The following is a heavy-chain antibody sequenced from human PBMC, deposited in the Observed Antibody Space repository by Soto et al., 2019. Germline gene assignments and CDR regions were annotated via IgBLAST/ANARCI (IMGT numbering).Heavy chain of an antibody. CDR2: IYYSGST. Sequence: PSETLSLTCTVSGGSISSGGYYWSWIRQHPGKGLEWIGYIYYSGSTYYNPSLKSRVTISVDTSKNQFSLKLSSVTAADTAVYYCARLITMVRGTRTGWFDPWGQGTLVTVSS. CDR3: ARLITMVRGTRTGWFDP. V-gene: IGHV4-31*03. J-gene: IGHJ5*02. CDR1: GGSISSGGYY. D-gene: IGHD3-10*01.